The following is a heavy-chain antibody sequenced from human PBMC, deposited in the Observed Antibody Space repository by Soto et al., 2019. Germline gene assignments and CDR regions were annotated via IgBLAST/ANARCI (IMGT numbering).Heavy chain of an antibody. CDR1: GGSISSYY. CDR3: ARDKGLYSGYDA. V-gene: IGHV4-59*01. Sequence: TVSGGSISSYYWSWIRQPPGKGLEWIGYIYYSGSTNYNPSLKSRVTISVDTSKNQFSLKLSSVTAADTAVYYCARDKGLYSGYDAWGQGTLVTVSS. D-gene: IGHD5-12*01. J-gene: IGHJ5*02. CDR2: IYYSGST.